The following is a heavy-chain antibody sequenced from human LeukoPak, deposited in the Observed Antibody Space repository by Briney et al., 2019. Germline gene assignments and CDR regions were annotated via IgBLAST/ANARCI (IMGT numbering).Heavy chain of an antibody. D-gene: IGHD3-22*01. CDR1: GASFSGYY. Sequence: RSSETLSLTCAVSGASFSGYYWSWIRQPPGKGLEWIGEINHSGSTTYNPSLKSRVTISVDTPKNQFSLKLNSVTAADTAVYYCARPPYYDSSGYNAFDIWGQGTMVTVSS. J-gene: IGHJ3*02. CDR2: INHSGST. V-gene: IGHV4-34*01. CDR3: ARPPYYDSSGYNAFDI.